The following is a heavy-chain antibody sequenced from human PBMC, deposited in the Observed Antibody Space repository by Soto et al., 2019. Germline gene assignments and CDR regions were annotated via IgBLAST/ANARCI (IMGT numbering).Heavy chain of an antibody. CDR2: INHSGST. CDR3: ARGRYRSRPTTYYYYGMDV. J-gene: IGHJ6*04. CDR1: SGSFSVYY. V-gene: IGHV4-34*01. Sequence: QVQLQQWGAGLLKPSETLSLTCAVYSGSFSVYYWTWIRQPPGKGLEWIGEINHSGSTNYNPALTTLSTNTGATSKNPVTMKLSFVNAADTALYYWARGRYRSRPTTYYYYGMDVWGKGTTVAVSS. D-gene: IGHD4-4*01.